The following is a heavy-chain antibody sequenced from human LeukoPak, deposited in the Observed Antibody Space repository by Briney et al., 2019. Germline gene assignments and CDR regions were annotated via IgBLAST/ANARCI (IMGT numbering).Heavy chain of an antibody. CDR2: IVYDESVK. V-gene: IGHV3-30*18. D-gene: IGHD1-26*01. Sequence: GGSLRLSCAASGFPFSTFGMHWVRQAPGKGLEWVAAIVYDESVKYYPDSLKGRLTISRDNSKNTLYLQMNSLRTEDTAVYSCAKDRTVVGATSFDYWGLGTLVTVSS. J-gene: IGHJ4*02. CDR1: GFPFSTFG. CDR3: AKDRTVVGATSFDY.